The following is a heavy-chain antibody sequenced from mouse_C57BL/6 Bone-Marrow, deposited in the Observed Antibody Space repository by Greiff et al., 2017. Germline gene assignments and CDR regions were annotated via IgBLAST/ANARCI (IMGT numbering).Heavy chain of an antibody. CDR2: ISDGGSYT. V-gene: IGHV5-4*01. J-gene: IGHJ2*01. CDR1: GFTFSSYA. CDR3: ARDLRPYYFDY. Sequence: EVQLVESGGGLVKPGGSLKLSCAASGFTFSSYAMSWVRQTPEKRLEWVATISDGGSYTYYPDNVKGRFNISRDNAKNNLYLQMSHLKSEDTAMYYCARDLRPYYFDYWGQGTTLTVSS. D-gene: IGHD3-2*02.